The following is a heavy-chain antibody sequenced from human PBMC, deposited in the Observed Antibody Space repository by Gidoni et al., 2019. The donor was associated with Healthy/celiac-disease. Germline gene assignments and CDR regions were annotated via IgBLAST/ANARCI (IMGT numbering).Heavy chain of an antibody. D-gene: IGHD5-18*01. CDR1: GFTFSSYS. CDR3: ARDTAIAPFDY. J-gene: IGHJ4*02. V-gene: IGHV3-48*04. Sequence: EVQLVESGGGLVQPGGSRRRSCATSGFTFSSYSMNWVRQAPGKGLEWVSYISSSSSTIYYADSVKGRFTTSRDNAKNSLYLQMNSLRAEDTAVYYCARDTAIAPFDYWGQGTLVTVSS. CDR2: ISSSSSTI.